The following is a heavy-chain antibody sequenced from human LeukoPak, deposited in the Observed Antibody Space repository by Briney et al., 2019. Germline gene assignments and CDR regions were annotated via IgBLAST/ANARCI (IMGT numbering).Heavy chain of an antibody. V-gene: IGHV4-39*02. CDR1: GGSISSSSYY. CDR2: IYYSGST. J-gene: IGHJ6*03. CDR3: AREGTPAPGIAARPDYYYYMDV. D-gene: IGHD6-6*01. Sequence: KPSETLSLTCTVSGGSISSSSYYWGWIRQPPGKGLEWIGSIYYSGSTYYNPSLKSRVTISVDTSKNQFSLQLNSVTPEDTAVYYCAREGTPAPGIAARPDYYYYMDVWGKGTTVTVSS.